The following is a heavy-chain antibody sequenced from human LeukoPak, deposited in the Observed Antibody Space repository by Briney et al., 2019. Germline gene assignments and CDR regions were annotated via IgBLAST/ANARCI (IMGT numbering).Heavy chain of an antibody. CDR1: GFTFSSNW. J-gene: IGHJ4*02. V-gene: IGHV3-7*01. CDR3: ARASYDSTGCLDC. D-gene: IGHD3-22*01. CDR2: IKQDASEK. Sequence: GGSLRLSCAASGFTFSSNWMSWVRQAPGKGLEWVANIKQDASEKYYVDSVKGRFTISRDNAKNSLYLRMNSLRAEDTAVYYCARASYDSTGCLDCWGQGTLVTVSS.